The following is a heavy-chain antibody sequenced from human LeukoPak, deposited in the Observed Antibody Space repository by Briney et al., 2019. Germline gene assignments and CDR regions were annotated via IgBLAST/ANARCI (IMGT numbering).Heavy chain of an antibody. V-gene: IGHV1-3*01. CDR1: GYTFTNYA. CDR2: INAGNGNT. D-gene: IGHD3-16*02. Sequence: ASVKVSCKASGYTFTNYALHWVRQAPGQRLEWMGWINAGNGNTKYSQKFQGRVTMTEDTSTDTAYMELSSLRSEDTAVYYCATGIMITFGGVIVSNPSDYWGQGTLVTVSS. CDR3: ATGIMITFGGVIVSNPSDY. J-gene: IGHJ4*02.